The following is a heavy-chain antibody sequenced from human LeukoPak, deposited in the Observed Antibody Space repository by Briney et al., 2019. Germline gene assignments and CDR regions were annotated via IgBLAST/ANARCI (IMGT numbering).Heavy chain of an antibody. CDR2: ISYDGSNK. J-gene: IGHJ2*01. D-gene: IGHD3-10*01. Sequence: GGSLRLSCAASGFTFSSYAMHWVRQVPGKGLEWVAVISYDGSNKYYADSVKGRFTISRDNSKNTLYLQMNSLRTEDTAVCYCARDRPMVRGVIPWYFDLWGRGTLVTVSS. CDR3: ARDRPMVRGVIPWYFDL. CDR1: GFTFSSYA. V-gene: IGHV3-30-3*01.